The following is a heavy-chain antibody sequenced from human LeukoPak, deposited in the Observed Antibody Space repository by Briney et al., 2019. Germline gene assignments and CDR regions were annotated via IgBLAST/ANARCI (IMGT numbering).Heavy chain of an antibody. CDR1: GFTFTSYA. J-gene: IGHJ4*02. V-gene: IGHV3-23*01. CDR3: AKDHYYDSSGLLDY. D-gene: IGHD3-22*01. CDR2: ISGSGGST. Sequence: GGSLRLSCVASGFTFTSYAMSWVRQAPGKGLQWVSAISGSGGSTYYADSVKGRFTISRDNSKNTLYLQMNSLRAEDTAVYYCAKDHYYDSSGLLDYWGQGTLVTVSS.